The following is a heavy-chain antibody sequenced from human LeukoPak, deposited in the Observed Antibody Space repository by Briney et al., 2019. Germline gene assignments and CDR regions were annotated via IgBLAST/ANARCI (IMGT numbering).Heavy chain of an antibody. V-gene: IGHV3-48*02. J-gene: IGHJ4*02. D-gene: IGHD3-10*01. CDR1: GFTFSSYS. CDR3: ARGSFGVFDY. CDR2: MNSDGSHI. Sequence: PGGSLRLSCAASGFTFSSYSMNWVRQAPGKGLEWVSSMNSDGSHIYHAGSVEGRFTISRDNARNSLYLQMNGLRDEDTAVYYCARGSFGVFDYWGQGILVTVSS.